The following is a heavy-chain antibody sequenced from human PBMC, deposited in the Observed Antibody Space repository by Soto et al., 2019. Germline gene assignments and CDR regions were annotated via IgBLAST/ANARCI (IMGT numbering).Heavy chain of an antibody. D-gene: IGHD3-3*01. J-gene: IGHJ4*02. CDR3: AKDLYYVTIFGVVINGFDY. V-gene: IGHV3-23*01. CDR1: GFTFSSYA. CDR2: ISGSGGST. Sequence: PRGSLRLSCAASGFTFSSYAMSWVRQAPGKGLEWVSAISGSGGSTYYADSVKGRFTISRDNSKNTLYLQMNSLRAEDTAVYYCAKDLYYVTIFGVVINGFDYWGQGTLVTVSS.